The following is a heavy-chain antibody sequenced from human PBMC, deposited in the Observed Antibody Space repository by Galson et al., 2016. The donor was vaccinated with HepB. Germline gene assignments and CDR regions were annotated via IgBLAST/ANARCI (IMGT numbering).Heavy chain of an antibody. J-gene: IGHJ4*02. D-gene: IGHD3-22*01. CDR1: GGSVSSGNYY. CDR3: ARDRFNYYDSSGFYVGSFDY. Sequence: SETLSLTCTVSGGSVSSGNYYWSWIRQPPGKGLEWIGYIYHSGSANYNPSLKSRVTISVDTSKNQFSLKMSSVTPADTAVYYCARDRFNYYDSSGFYVGSFDYWGQGTLVTVSS. CDR2: IYHSGSA. V-gene: IGHV4-61*01.